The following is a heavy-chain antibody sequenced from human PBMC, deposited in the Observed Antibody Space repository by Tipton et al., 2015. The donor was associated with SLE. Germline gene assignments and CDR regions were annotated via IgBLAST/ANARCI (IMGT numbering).Heavy chain of an antibody. J-gene: IGHJ6*03. D-gene: IGHD2-2*01. CDR2: ICTAGDT. V-gene: IGHV3-13*01. Sequence: SLRLSCAASGFTFSSYDMHWVRQATGKGLEWVSAICTAGDTYYPGSVKGRFTISRENAKNSLYLQMNSLRAGDTAVYYCARVGVVVPAASPAPSYYMDVWGKGTSV. CDR1: GFTFSSYD. CDR3: ARVGVVVPAASPAPSYYMDV.